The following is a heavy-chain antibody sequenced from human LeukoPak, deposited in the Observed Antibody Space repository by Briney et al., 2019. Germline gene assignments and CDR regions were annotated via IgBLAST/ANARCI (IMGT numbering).Heavy chain of an antibody. J-gene: IGHJ4*02. V-gene: IGHV4-34*01. D-gene: IGHD2-2*01. Sequence: SETLSLTCAVYGGSFSGYYWSWIRQPPGKGLEWIGEINHSGSTNYNPSLKSRVTISVDTSKNQFSLKLSSVTAADTAVYYCARDRDVVVPARRFLDYWGQGTLVTVSS. CDR3: ARDRDVVVPARRFLDY. CDR2: INHSGST. CDR1: GGSFSGYY.